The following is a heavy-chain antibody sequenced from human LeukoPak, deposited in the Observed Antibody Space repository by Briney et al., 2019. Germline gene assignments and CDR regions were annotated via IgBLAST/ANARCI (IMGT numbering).Heavy chain of an antibody. Sequence: PGGSLRLSCAASGFTFSSYAMSWVRQAPGKGLEWVSAISGSGGSTYYADSVKGRFTISRDNSKNTLYLQMNSLRAEDTAVYYCAKGGVLRFLEWLSRGYFDCWGQGTLVTVSS. J-gene: IGHJ4*02. D-gene: IGHD3-3*01. CDR2: ISGSGGST. CDR3: AKGGVLRFLEWLSRGYFDC. CDR1: GFTFSSYA. V-gene: IGHV3-23*01.